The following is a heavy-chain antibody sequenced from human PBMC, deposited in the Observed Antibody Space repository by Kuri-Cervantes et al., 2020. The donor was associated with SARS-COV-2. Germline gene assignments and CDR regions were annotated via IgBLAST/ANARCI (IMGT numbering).Heavy chain of an antibody. Sequence: GESLKISCAASGFTFSSYAMSWVRQAPGKGLEWVSRINPDGSYTNNADSVKGRFTLSRDNAKNMLFLQMNSLRAEDTAVYYCARGIIDLRFLDGAEDYWGQGTLVTVSS. CDR3: ARGIIDLRFLDGAEDY. CDR1: GFTFSSYA. D-gene: IGHD3-3*01. J-gene: IGHJ4*02. CDR2: INPDGSYT. V-gene: IGHV3-74*01.